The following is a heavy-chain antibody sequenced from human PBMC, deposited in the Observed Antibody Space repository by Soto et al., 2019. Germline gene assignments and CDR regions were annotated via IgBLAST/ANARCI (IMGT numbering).Heavy chain of an antibody. D-gene: IGHD6-13*01. Sequence: QVQLQESGPGLVKPSETLSLTCTVSVSGGSVSTGVHYWSWIRQPPGKGLEWIGYIYYSGSTNYNPSLKSRVTISVATSKNHFYLKLTSVTAADTAVYYCARGYYTSWYWFDRCGRGTLVTVSS. CDR1: GGSVSTGVHY. V-gene: IGHV4-61*08. J-gene: IGHJ2*01. CDR3: ARGYYTSWYWFDR. CDR2: IYYSGST.